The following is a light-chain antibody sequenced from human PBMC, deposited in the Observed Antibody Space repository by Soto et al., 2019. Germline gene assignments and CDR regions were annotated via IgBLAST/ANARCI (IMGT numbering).Light chain of an antibody. Sequence: QSVLTQPPSASGTPGQRVTISCSGSSSNIGSKTVNWYQQLPGTAPKLLIYSNNQRPSGVPDRFSGSKSGTSASLAISGLQSEDEADYYCAAWDDSLNGVVFGGGTKLDRP. CDR2: SNN. CDR1: SSNIGSKT. V-gene: IGLV1-44*01. CDR3: AAWDDSLNGVV. J-gene: IGLJ2*01.